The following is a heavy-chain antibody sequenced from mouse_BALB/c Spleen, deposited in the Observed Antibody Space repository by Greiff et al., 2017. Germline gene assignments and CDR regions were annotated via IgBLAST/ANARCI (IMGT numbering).Heavy chain of an antibody. V-gene: IGHV3-2*02. CDR2: ISYSGST. Sequence: EVKLVESGPGLVKPSQSLSLTCTVTGYSITSDYAWNWIRQFPGNKLEWMGYISYSGSTSYNPSLKSRISITRDTSKNQFFLQLNSVTTEDTATYYCARGITFAYWGQGTLVTVSA. J-gene: IGHJ3*01. D-gene: IGHD2-4*01. CDR1: GYSITSDYA. CDR3: ARGITFAY.